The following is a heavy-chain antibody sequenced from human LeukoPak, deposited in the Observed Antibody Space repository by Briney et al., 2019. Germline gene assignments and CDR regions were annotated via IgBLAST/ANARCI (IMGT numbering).Heavy chain of an antibody. V-gene: IGHV4-39*07. CDR1: GGSISSSSYY. D-gene: IGHD3-10*01. J-gene: IGHJ5*02. CDR2: IYYSGST. Sequence: SETLSLTCTVSGGSISSSSYYWGWIRQPPGKGLEWIGSIYYSGSTYYNPSLKSRVTISVDTSKNQFSLKLSSVTAADTAVYYCARGPAYYYGTRNWFDPWGQGTLVTVSS. CDR3: ARGPAYYYGTRNWFDP.